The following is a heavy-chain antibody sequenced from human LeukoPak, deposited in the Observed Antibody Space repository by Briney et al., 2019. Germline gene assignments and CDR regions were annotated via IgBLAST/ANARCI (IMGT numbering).Heavy chain of an antibody. CDR1: GGSISSYY. Sequence: PSETLSLTCTVSGGSISSYYWSWIRQPAGKGLEWIGHIYTSGSTNYNSSLQSRVTISVDKSKNQFSLKLSSVTAADTAVYYCAGVVTALVGYFDYWGQGTLVTVS. J-gene: IGHJ4*02. V-gene: IGHV4-4*07. CDR3: AGVVTALVGYFDY. CDR2: IYTSGST. D-gene: IGHD2-21*02.